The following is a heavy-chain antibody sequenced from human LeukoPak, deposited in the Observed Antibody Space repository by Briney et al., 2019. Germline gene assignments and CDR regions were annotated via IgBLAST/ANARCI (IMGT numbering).Heavy chain of an antibody. D-gene: IGHD2/OR15-2a*01. CDR2: ISHSGTT. J-gene: IGHJ1*01. CDR1: GGSIDITNY. V-gene: IGHV4-4*02. CDR3: TRENRPFCPFAY. Sequence: PFETLSLTCGVSGGSIDITNYWSWVRQAPGKGLEWIGEISHSGTTNYNPSLRSRVTMFLDRANKQFSLSLTSVTAADSAVYYCTRENRPFCPFAYWGEGVLVTVSS.